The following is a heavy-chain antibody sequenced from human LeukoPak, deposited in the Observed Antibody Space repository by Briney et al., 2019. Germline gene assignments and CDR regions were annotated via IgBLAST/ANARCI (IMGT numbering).Heavy chain of an antibody. V-gene: IGHV1-69*13. D-gene: IGHD5-24*01. J-gene: IGHJ4*02. CDR3: ASLDEVATTHFDY. Sequence: ASVKVSCKASGGTFSSYAISWVRQAPGQGLEWVGGIIPIFGTANYAQKFQGRVTITADESTSTACMELSSLRSEDTAVYYCASLDEVATTHFDYWGQGTLVTVSS. CDR2: IIPIFGTA. CDR1: GGTFSSYA.